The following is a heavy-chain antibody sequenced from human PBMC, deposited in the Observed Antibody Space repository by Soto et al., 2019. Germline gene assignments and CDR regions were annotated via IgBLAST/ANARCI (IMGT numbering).Heavy chain of an antibody. V-gene: IGHV4-61*01. Sequence: SETLSLTCTVSGGSVSSGSYYWSWIRQPPGKGLEWIGYIYYSGSTNYNPSLKSRVTISVDTSKNQFSLKLSSVTAADTAVYYCARDITGTYYFDYWGQGTLVTVYS. J-gene: IGHJ4*02. CDR3: ARDITGTYYFDY. CDR1: GGSVSSGSYY. CDR2: IYYSGST. D-gene: IGHD1-7*01.